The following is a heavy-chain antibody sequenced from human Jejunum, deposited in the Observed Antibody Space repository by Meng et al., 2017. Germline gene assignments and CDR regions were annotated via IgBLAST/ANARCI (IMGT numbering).Heavy chain of an antibody. D-gene: IGHD2-21*01. J-gene: IGHJ4*02. CDR3: ARGGGDSYGTFDS. CDR2: IYYSGNT. V-gene: IGHV4-39*02. Sequence: QLQLQESGPGLVKPSETLSLPFTVSDDSIASSTYYWGWTRQPPGRGLEWIGSIYYSGNTHYSSSLKSRVSISVDTSKNHFSLRLDSLTAADTAVYYCARGGGDSYGTFDSWGRGTLVTVSS. CDR1: DDSIASSTYY.